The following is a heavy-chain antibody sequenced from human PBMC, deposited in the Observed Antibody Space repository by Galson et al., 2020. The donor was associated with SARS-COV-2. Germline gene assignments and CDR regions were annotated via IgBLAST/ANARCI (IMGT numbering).Heavy chain of an antibody. J-gene: IGHJ4*02. CDR2: INQDGSEK. CDR3: ARDTSSNYYGGYDY. CDR1: GFTFSIFR. V-gene: IGHV3-7*01. D-gene: IGHD4-4*01. Sequence: GESLKISCTASGFTFSIFRMTWVRQAPGKGLEWVANINQDGSEKYYVDSVKGRFTISRDNDKNSLFLQMNSLRAEDTAVYYCARDTSSNYYGGYDYWGQGTLVTVSS.